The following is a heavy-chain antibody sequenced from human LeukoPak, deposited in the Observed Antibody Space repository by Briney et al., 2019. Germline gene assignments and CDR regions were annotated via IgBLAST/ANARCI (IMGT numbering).Heavy chain of an antibody. V-gene: IGHV3-13*01. J-gene: IGHJ4*02. CDR2: IGTAGDT. CDR1: GFTFSSYD. Sequence: GGSLRLSCAASGFTFSSYDMHWVRQAPGKGLEWVSAIGTAGDTYYPGSVTGRFTISRENAKNSLYLQMNSLRAGDTAVYYCARGGDSGSFDYWGQGTLVTVSS. D-gene: IGHD1-26*01. CDR3: ARGGDSGSFDY.